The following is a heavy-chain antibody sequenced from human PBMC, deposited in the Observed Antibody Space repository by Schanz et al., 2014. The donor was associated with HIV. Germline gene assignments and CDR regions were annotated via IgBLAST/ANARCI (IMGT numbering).Heavy chain of an antibody. V-gene: IGHV3-30-3*01. Sequence: QVQLVESGGGVVQPGRSLRLSCAASGFTFSSYAMHWVRQAPGKGLEGVAAISYDGSNKNYADSVKGRFTISRDNSKNTLYLQMNSLRAEDTAVYYCARDVSHDSSGHYSDYYYGMDVWGQGTTVTVSS. D-gene: IGHD3-22*01. CDR1: GFTFSSYA. CDR2: ISYDGSNK. J-gene: IGHJ6*02. CDR3: ARDVSHDSSGHYSDYYYGMDV.